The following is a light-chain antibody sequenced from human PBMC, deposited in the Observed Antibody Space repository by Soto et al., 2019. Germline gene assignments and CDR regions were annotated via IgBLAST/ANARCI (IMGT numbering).Light chain of an antibody. CDR3: QQRSSWPPT. Sequence: EIVLTQSPATLSLSPGERATLSCRASRSVSDYLAWYQQKPGQSPRLLIYGASNRATGIPARFSGSGSGTDFTLTISTLEPEDFAVYYCQQRSSWPPTFGGGTKVDIK. J-gene: IGKJ4*01. V-gene: IGKV3-11*01. CDR2: GAS. CDR1: RSVSDY.